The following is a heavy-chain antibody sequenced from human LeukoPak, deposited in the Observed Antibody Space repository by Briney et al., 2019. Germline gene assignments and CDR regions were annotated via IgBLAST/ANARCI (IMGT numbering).Heavy chain of an antibody. CDR1: GFTFSSYS. D-gene: IGHD3-3*01. J-gene: IGHJ5*02. CDR2: ISSSSSYI. CDR3: ARGDGTYYDFWSGRNWFDP. Sequence: TGGSLRLSCAASGFTFSSYSMNWVRQAPGKGLEWVSSISSSSSYIYYADSVKGRFTISRDNAKNSLYLQMNSLRAEDTAVYYCARGDGTYYDFWSGRNWFDPWGQGTLVTVSS. V-gene: IGHV3-21*01.